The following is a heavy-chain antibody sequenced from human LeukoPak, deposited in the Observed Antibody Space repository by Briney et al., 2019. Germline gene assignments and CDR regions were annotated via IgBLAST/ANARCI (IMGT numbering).Heavy chain of an antibody. CDR3: AELGITMIGGV. CDR2: ISSSSSYI. CDR1: GFTFSSYN. Sequence: GGSLRLSCAASGFTFSSYNMNWVRQAPGKGLEWVSFISSSSSYIYYADSVKGRFTISRDNAKNSLYLQMNSLRAEDTAVYYCAELGITMIGGVWGKGTTVTISS. J-gene: IGHJ6*04. D-gene: IGHD3-10*02. V-gene: IGHV3-21*01.